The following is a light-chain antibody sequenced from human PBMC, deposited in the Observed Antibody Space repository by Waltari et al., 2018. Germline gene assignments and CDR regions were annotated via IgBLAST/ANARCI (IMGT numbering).Light chain of an antibody. J-gene: IGLJ2*01. V-gene: IGLV3-21*01. CDR3: QVWECTGDHAV. CDR2: LDS. Sequence: SYVLTQPPSVLVAPGETATVTCGGNNVGSKSVHWYQLKSGQAPKLVIYLDSDRPSGIPARFAASNAGNTATLTISGVEGGDEADYFCQVWECTGDHAVFGGGTKLTVL. CDR1: NVGSKS.